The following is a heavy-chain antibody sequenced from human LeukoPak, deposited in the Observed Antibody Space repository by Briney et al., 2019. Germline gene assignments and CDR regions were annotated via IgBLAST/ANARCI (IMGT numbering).Heavy chain of an antibody. CDR2: ISYDGTEK. D-gene: IGHD4-17*01. Sequence: GGSLRLSCAASGLIFSGYAMHWVRQAPGKGLEWVAVISYDGTEKHYGDSVKGRFTISRDNSKNTLHLQMNSLRAEDTALYYCTRDGHGVPLDYWGQGTLVTVSS. CDR3: TRDGHGVPLDY. CDR1: GLIFSGYA. V-gene: IGHV3-30-3*01. J-gene: IGHJ4*02.